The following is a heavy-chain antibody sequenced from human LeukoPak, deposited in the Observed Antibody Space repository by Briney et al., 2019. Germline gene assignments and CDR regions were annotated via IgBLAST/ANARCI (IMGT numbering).Heavy chain of an antibody. J-gene: IGHJ4*02. CDR1: GXTFSSYE. CDR2: ISSSGGSTT. CDR3: ARGFTSFGVV. D-gene: IGHD3-3*01. Sequence: GGSLRLSWAASGXTFSSYEMNWVRQAPGKGREWVSFISSSGGSTTFYADSVKGRFTTSRDNAKKSLYLQMNSLRAEDTAVYYCARGFTSFGVVWGQGTQVTVSS. V-gene: IGHV3-48*03.